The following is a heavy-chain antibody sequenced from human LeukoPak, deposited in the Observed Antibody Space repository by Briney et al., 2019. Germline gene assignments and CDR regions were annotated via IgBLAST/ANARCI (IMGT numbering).Heavy chain of an antibody. D-gene: IGHD3-9*01. CDR3: ARSGGILTGYYDY. CDR2: ISSSSSYI. Sequence: GGSLRLSCAASGFSFSSYSMNWVRQAPGKGLEWVSSISSSSSYIYSADSVKGRFTISRDNAKNSLYLQMNSLRAEDTAVYYCARSGGILTGYYDYWGQGTLVIVSS. J-gene: IGHJ4*02. V-gene: IGHV3-21*01. CDR1: GFSFSSYS.